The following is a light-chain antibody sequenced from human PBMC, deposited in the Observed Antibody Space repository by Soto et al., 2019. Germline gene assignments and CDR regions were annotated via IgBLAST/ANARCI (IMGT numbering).Light chain of an antibody. Sequence: EIVLTQSPGTLSLSPGERATLSCRASQSVRSSYLAWYQEKPGQAPRLLIYGASSRATGIPDRFSGSGSGTDFTLTISSLEPEDFAVYYCQQYGSSPRTFGQGTKVEIK. CDR1: QSVRSSY. CDR2: GAS. CDR3: QQYGSSPRT. V-gene: IGKV3-20*01. J-gene: IGKJ1*01.